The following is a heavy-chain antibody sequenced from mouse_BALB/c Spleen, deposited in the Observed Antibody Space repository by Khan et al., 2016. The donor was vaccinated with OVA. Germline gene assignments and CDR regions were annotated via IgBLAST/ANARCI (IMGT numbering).Heavy chain of an antibody. J-gene: IGHJ2*01. CDR1: GYSLTRYG. CDR3: ARSKYLARY. Sequence: VQLQESGPGLVAPSQSLSITCTVSGYSLTRYGVHWVRQPPGKGLEWLGLIWAGGSTKYNSALMSRLSVSIYNSKSLVFLIMNSLQTDDTVLYYCARSKYLARYWGQGTTLTVSS. V-gene: IGHV2-9*02. D-gene: IGHD3-3*01. CDR2: IWAGGST.